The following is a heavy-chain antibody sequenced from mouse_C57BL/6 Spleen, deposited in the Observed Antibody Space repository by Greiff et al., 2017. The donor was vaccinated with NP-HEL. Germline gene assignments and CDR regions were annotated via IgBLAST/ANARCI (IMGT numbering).Heavy chain of an antibody. D-gene: IGHD1-1*01. J-gene: IGHJ4*01. CDR1: GYTFTSYW. CDR2: IHPNSGST. CDR3: ARITTVVATEYARDD. V-gene: IGHV1-64*01. Sequence: QVQLQQSGAELVKPGASVKLSCKASGYTFTSYWMHWVKQRPGQGLEWLGMIHPNSGSTNYNEKFKSKATLTVDKSSSTAYMQRSSLTSEDSAVYYCARITTVVATEYARDDWGQGTSVTVSS.